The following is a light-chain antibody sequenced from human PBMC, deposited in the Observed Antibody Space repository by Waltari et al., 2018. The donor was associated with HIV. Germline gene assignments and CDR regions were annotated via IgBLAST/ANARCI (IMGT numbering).Light chain of an antibody. V-gene: IGKV1-5*03. Sequence: DIQMTQTPSTLSACVGDRVTITFRDSQSSSTWLAWYQQKPGKAPSLLIYSASTLQSGVPSRFSSSGSGTEFSLTISSLQSDDFATYYCQQYYSSSAFGPGTKVEIK. CDR1: QSSSTW. J-gene: IGKJ1*01. CDR2: SAS. CDR3: QQYYSSSA.